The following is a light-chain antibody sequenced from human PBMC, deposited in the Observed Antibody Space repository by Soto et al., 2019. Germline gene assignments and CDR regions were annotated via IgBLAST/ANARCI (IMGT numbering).Light chain of an antibody. CDR2: EVS. Sequence: QSVLTQPASVSGSPGQSIAISCTGTSSDVGAYDYVSWYQQHPGKAPKLMIYEVSNRPSGVSDRFSGSKSVNTATLTISGLQAEDEADYYCASSTTTSTRVFGTGTKVTVL. CDR3: ASSTTTSTRV. V-gene: IGLV2-14*03. CDR1: SSDVGAYDY. J-gene: IGLJ1*01.